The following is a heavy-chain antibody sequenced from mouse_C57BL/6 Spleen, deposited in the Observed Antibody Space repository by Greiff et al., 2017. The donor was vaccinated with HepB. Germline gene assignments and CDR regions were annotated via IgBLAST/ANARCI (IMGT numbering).Heavy chain of an antibody. Sequence: ESGAELARPGASVKLSCKASGYTFTSYGISWVKQRTGQGLEWIGEIYPRSGNTYYNEKFKGKATLTADKSSSTAYMELRSLTSEDSAVYFCASGGDYGWFAYWGQGTLVTVSA. CDR2: IYPRSGNT. CDR1: GYTFTSYG. J-gene: IGHJ3*01. V-gene: IGHV1-81*01. D-gene: IGHD2-4*01. CDR3: ASGGDYGWFAY.